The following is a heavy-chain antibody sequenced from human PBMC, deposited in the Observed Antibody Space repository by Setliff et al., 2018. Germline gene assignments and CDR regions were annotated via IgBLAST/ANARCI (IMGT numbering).Heavy chain of an antibody. J-gene: IGHJ6*02. D-gene: IGHD3-10*01. Sequence: SETLSLTCAVYGGSFSTYYWIWIRQPPGKGLEWIGEINHSGSTNYNPSLKSRVTISVDTSKNQFSLKLSSVTAADTAVYYCAREPLYYYGSGSYYKPPLYYYGMDVWGQGTTVTVSS. CDR1: GGSFSTYY. CDR2: INHSGST. CDR3: AREPLYYYGSGSYYKPPLYYYGMDV. V-gene: IGHV4-34*01.